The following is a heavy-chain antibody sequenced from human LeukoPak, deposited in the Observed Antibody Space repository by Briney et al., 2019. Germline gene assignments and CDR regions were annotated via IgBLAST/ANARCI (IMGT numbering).Heavy chain of an antibody. Sequence: GGSLRLSCAASGFTFSSYGMHWVRQAPGKGLEWVANIKQDGSEKYYVDSVKGRFTISRDNAKNSLYLQMNSLRAEDTAVYYCAKSFGPVIAAAGTGADWGQGTLVTVSS. CDR2: IKQDGSEK. D-gene: IGHD6-13*01. CDR1: GFTFSSYG. V-gene: IGHV3-7*03. CDR3: AKSFGPVIAAAGTGAD. J-gene: IGHJ4*02.